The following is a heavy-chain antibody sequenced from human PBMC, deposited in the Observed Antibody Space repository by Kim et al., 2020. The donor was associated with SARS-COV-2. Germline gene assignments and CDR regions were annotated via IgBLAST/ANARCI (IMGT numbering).Heavy chain of an antibody. V-gene: IGHV4-61*01. Sequence: SETLSLTCTVSGGSVSSGTYYWSWIRQPPGKGLEWIGSSMYYSGSTNYNPSLKIRVTISVDTSRHQFYLRLTSVTAADTAVYCCARIDPHYYYYGIDVWG. CDR1: GGSVSSGTYY. CDR3: ARIDPHYYYYGIDV. CDR2: SMYYSGST. J-gene: IGHJ6*01. D-gene: IGHD3-9*01.